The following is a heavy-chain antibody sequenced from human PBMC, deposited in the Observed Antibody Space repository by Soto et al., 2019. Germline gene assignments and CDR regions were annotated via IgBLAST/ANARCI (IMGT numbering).Heavy chain of an antibody. J-gene: IGHJ4*02. D-gene: IGHD3-3*01. CDR1: GGSISSDGYY. CDR2: VSYSGSP. CDR3: ARIFMSYDFWSGFSQERYYCDY. V-gene: IGHV4-31*03. Sequence: SDTLSLTFTVSGGSISSDGYYWSWVRQQPGEGLEWIAYVSYSGSPYSHPSLKSRVTVSVDTSKNQFYLKLTSVTAADTAVYYCARIFMSYDFWSGFSQERYYCDYWGQVALVTVSS.